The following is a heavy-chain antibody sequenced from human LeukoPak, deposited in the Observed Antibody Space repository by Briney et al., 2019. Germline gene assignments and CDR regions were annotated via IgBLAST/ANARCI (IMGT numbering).Heavy chain of an antibody. Sequence: GGSLRLSCAASGFSFKDYYFSWIRQAPGKGLEWVSFINVNGAAMYYADSVKGRFTISRDNAKNSVYLEMNTLRAEDTAVYYCARGPRILAAGSYYFDYWGQGTTVIVSS. D-gene: IGHD6-13*01. CDR2: INVNGAAM. CDR1: GFSFKDYY. V-gene: IGHV3-11*01. CDR3: ARGPRILAAGSYYFDY. J-gene: IGHJ4*03.